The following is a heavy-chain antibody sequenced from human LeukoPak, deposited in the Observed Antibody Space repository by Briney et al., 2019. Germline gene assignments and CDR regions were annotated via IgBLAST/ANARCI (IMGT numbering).Heavy chain of an antibody. J-gene: IGHJ4*02. CDR2: ISSSGSTI. V-gene: IGHV3-11*01. CDR1: GFTFSDYY. CDR3: ANAAWNYESSDY. D-gene: IGHD1-7*01. Sequence: GGSLRLSCAASGFTFSDYYMSWIRQAPGKGLEWVSYISSSGSTIYYADSVKGRFTISRDNSKNTLYLQMNSLRAEDTAVYYCANAAWNYESSDYWGQGTLVTVSS.